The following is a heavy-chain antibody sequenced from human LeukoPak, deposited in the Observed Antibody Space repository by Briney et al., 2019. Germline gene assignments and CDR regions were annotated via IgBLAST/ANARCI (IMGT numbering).Heavy chain of an antibody. CDR1: GYSISSSYY. CDR2: IYYSGST. D-gene: IGHD5-12*01. J-gene: IGHJ4*02. V-gene: IGHV4-59*08. CDR3: ARLMGGGYDQYYFDY. Sequence: SETLSLTCTVSGYSISSSYYWSWIRQPPGKGLEWIGYIYYSGSTNYNPSLKSRVTISVDTSKNQFSLKLSSVTAADTAVYYCARLMGGGYDQYYFDYWGQGTLVTVSS.